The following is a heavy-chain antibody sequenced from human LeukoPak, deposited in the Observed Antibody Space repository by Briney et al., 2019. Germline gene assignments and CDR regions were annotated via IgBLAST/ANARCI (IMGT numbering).Heavy chain of an antibody. D-gene: IGHD5-18*01. CDR1: GGSVSSGSYY. CDR2: IYYSGST. Sequence: SETLSLTCTVSGGSVSSGSYYWSWIRQPPGKGLEWIGYIYYSGSTNYNPSLKSRVTISVDTSKNQFSLKLSSVTAADTAVYYCASDPGDGYGIYYFDYWGQGTLVTVSS. J-gene: IGHJ4*02. CDR3: ASDPGDGYGIYYFDY. V-gene: IGHV4-61*01.